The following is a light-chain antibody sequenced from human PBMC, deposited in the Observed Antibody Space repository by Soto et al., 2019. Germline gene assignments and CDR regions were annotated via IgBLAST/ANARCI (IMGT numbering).Light chain of an antibody. J-gene: IGKJ1*01. V-gene: IGKV3-15*01. Sequence: EIVMTQSPATLSVSPGERATLSCRASQSVGSNLVWYQQKPGQAPRLLIYGASTRATGIPARFSGSGSGTEFTLTISSLQSEDFAVYYCQQYNNWPRTFGQGTKV. CDR2: GAS. CDR3: QQYNNWPRT. CDR1: QSVGSN.